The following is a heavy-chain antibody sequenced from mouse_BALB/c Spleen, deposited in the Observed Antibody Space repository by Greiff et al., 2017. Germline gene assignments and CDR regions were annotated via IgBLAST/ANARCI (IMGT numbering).Heavy chain of an antibody. CDR3: ARGGEYFDV. Sequence: EVKLMESGPGLVKPSQSLSLTCTVTGYSITSDYAWNWIRQFPGNKLEWMGYISYSGSTSYNPSLKSRISITRDTSKNQFFLQLNSVTTEDTATYYCARGGEYFDVWGAGTTVTVSS. CDR2: ISYSGST. V-gene: IGHV3-2*02. J-gene: IGHJ1*01. CDR1: GYSITSDYA.